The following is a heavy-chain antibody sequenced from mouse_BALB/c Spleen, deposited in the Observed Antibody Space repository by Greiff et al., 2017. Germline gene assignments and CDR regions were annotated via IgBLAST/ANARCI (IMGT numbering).Heavy chain of an antibody. J-gene: IGHJ4*01. CDR3: ARAGELDNYYAMGY. V-gene: IGHV1-14*01. CDR1: GYTFTSYV. Sequence: EVQLQQSGPELVKPGASVKMSCKASGYTFTSYVMHWVKQKPGQGLEWIGYINTYNDGTKYNEKFKGKATLTSDKSSSTAYMELSSLTSEDSAVYCLARAGELDNYYAMGYWGQGTSVTVSS. CDR2: INTYNDGT.